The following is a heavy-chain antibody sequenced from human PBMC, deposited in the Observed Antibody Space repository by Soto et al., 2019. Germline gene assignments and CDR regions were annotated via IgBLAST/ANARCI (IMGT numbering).Heavy chain of an antibody. CDR3: ARREHHYDDSGYSRYYFDY. CDR1: GYSFTKYG. CDR2: SYPGDSDT. J-gene: IGHJ4*02. V-gene: IGHV5-51*03. Sequence: EVQLVQSGAEVKKPGESLKISCEGSGYSFTKYGIGWVRQMPGKGLEWMGNSYPGDSDTRYSPSFQGQVTISVDESTHTAYLQWRSLKASDTAIYYCARREHHYDDSGYSRYYFDYWGQGTLVTVSS. D-gene: IGHD3-22*01.